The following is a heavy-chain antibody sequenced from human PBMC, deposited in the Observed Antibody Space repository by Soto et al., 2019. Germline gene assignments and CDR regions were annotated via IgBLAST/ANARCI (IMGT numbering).Heavy chain of an antibody. CDR2: IIPIFGTA. J-gene: IGHJ6*02. CDR1: GGTFSSYA. CDR3: ARDDRPGGGYYYYYYGMDV. Sequence: GASVKVSCKASGGTFSSYAISWVRQAPGQGLEWMGGIIPIFGTANYAQKFQGRVTITADKSTSTAYMELSSLRSEDTAVYYCARDDRPGGGYYYYYYGMDVWGQGTTVTVSS. V-gene: IGHV1-69*06. D-gene: IGHD5-12*01.